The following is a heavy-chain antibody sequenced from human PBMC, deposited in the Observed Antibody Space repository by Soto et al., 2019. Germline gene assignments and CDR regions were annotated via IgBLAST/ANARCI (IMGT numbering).Heavy chain of an antibody. Sequence: QVQLVQSGAEVKKPGASVKVSCKASGYTFTSYDINWVRQATGQGLEWMGWMNPNSGNTGYAQKFQGRVTMTRNTSISKAYRELSSLRSEATAVSYCARGVVPAASRNGFDPGAREPWSPSPQ. CDR3: ARGVVPAASRNGFDP. CDR2: MNPNSGNT. V-gene: IGHV1-8*01. D-gene: IGHD2-2*01. J-gene: IGHJ5*02. CDR1: GYTFTSYD.